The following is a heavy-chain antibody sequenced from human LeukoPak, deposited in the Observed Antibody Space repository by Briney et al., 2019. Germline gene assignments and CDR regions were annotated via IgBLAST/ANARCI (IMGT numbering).Heavy chain of an antibody. V-gene: IGHV1-8*03. D-gene: IGHD2-2*01. CDR1: GYTFTSYD. Sequence: ASVKVSCKASGYTFTSYDINWVRQATGQGLEWMGWMNPNSGNTGYAQKFQGRVTITRNTSISTAYMELSSLRSEDTAVYYCARGCGSSTSCRFDYWGQGTLVTVSS. CDR3: ARGCGSSTSCRFDY. J-gene: IGHJ4*02. CDR2: MNPNSGNT.